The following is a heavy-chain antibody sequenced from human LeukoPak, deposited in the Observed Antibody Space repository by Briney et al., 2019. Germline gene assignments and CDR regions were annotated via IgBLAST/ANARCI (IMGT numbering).Heavy chain of an antibody. J-gene: IGHJ4*02. Sequence: PGESLKISCKGSGYSFTNYWISWVRQMPGKGLEWMGRIDPSDSCTNYSPSFQGHVTISADKSISTAYLQWSSLKASDTAMYYCARDDSSGYDYWGQGTLVTVSS. CDR2: IDPSDSCT. D-gene: IGHD3-22*01. CDR1: GYSFTNYW. CDR3: ARDDSSGYDY. V-gene: IGHV5-10-1*01.